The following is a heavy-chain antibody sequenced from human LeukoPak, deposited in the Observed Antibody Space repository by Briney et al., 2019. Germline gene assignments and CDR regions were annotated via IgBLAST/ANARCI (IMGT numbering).Heavy chain of an antibody. V-gene: IGHV3-23*01. Sequence: PGGSLRLSCAASGFTFSSYAMSWVRQAPGKGLEWVSAISGSGGSTYYADSVKGRFTISRDNSKNTLYLQMNSLRAEDTTVYYCAKGSSGGETATISHWGQGTLVTVSS. CDR3: AKGSSGGETATISH. D-gene: IGHD5-24*01. CDR1: GFTFSSYA. J-gene: IGHJ4*02. CDR2: ISGSGGST.